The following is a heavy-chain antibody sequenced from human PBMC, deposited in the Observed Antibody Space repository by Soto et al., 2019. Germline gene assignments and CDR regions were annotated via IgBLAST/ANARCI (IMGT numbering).Heavy chain of an antibody. Sequence: GGSLRLSCAASGFTFSSYWMSWVRQAPGKGLEWVANIKQDGSEKYYVDSVKGRFTISRDNAKNSLYLQMNSLRAEDTAVYYCARDSGECSSTRCPNWFYPWGQGTLVTVAS. CDR3: ARDSGECSSTRCPNWFYP. V-gene: IGHV3-7*01. J-gene: IGHJ5*02. CDR2: IKQDGSEK. CDR1: GFTFSSYW. D-gene: IGHD2-2*01.